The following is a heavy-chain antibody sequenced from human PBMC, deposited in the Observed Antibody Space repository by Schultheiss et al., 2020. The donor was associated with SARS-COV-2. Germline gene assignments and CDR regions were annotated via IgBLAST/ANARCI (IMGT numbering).Heavy chain of an antibody. J-gene: IGHJ5*02. D-gene: IGHD4-17*01. CDR1: GGSFSGYY. CDR2: IYYSGST. Sequence: SQTLSLTCAVYGGSFSGYYWSWIRQHPGKGLEWIGYIYYSGSTYYNPSLKSRVTISVDTSKNQFSLKLSSVTAADTAVYYCARLLNYGDYSLGIDPWGQGTLVTVSS. V-gene: IGHV4-34*01. CDR3: ARLLNYGDYSLGIDP.